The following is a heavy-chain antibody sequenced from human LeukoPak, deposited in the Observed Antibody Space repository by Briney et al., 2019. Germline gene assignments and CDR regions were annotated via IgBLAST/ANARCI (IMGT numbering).Heavy chain of an antibody. CDR2: FTADGSST. V-gene: IGHV3-74*01. Sequence: GRSLRLSCAASGFTLSDYAMYWVRQAPGKGLVWVSRFTADGSSTIYADSVMGRFTVSRDIAKNTLYLQMYSLRAEDTAVYYCARAQMGTPTDCWGQGTLVTVSS. J-gene: IGHJ4*02. D-gene: IGHD1-14*01. CDR3: ARAQMGTPTDC. CDR1: GFTLSDYA.